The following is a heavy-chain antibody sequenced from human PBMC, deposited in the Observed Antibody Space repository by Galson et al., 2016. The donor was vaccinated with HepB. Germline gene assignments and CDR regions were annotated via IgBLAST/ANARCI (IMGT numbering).Heavy chain of an antibody. Sequence: SLRLSCAASGFTFSDHAMYWVRQPPGKGLVWVALISYYYVQEFYADSVKGRFTISRDNSKSTVYLQMNDLTIEDTAMYFCARDFSPYRELHYFDYWGQGTLVTVSS. CDR1: GFTFSDHA. CDR2: ISYYYVQE. J-gene: IGHJ4*02. V-gene: IGHV3-30*04. D-gene: IGHD1-7*01. CDR3: ARDFSPYRELHYFDY.